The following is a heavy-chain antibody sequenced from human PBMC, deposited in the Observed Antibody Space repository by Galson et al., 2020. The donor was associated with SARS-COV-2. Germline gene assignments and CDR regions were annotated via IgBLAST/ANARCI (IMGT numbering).Heavy chain of an antibody. D-gene: IGHD3-22*01. CDR3: ARDRPQDYDDRGYVDL. Sequence: TGGSLRLSCAASGFTFSSYAMHWVRQAPGKGLERVAGIRYDGSNKYYADSVKGRFTISRDNSKNTLYLQMNSLRAEDTAVYYCARDRPQDYDDRGYVDLWGRGIVGTVAS. CDR1: GFTFSSYA. V-gene: IGHV3-33*01. J-gene: IGHJ2*01. CDR2: IRYDGSNK.